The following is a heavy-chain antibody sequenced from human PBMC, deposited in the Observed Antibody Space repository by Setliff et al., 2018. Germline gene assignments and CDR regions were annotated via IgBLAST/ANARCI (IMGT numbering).Heavy chain of an antibody. V-gene: IGHV4-30-4*08. CDR3: ARESRYYYDNLGTLDY. D-gene: IGHD3-22*01. Sequence: SWVRQAPGQGLEWIGYVYSSGSTYYNPSLKSRVSISVDTSKNQFSLKLSSVTAADTAVYYCARESRYYYDNLGTLDYWGQGTLVTVSS. CDR2: VYSSGST. J-gene: IGHJ4*02.